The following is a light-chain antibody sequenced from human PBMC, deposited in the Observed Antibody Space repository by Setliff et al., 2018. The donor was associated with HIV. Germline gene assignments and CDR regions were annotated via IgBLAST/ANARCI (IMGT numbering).Light chain of an antibody. CDR3: SSYTTSNTVV. V-gene: IGLV2-14*01. CDR1: NNDVGGYNY. Sequence: QSALTQPASVSGSPGQSITISCSGTNNDVGGYNYVSWYQQHPGKAPKLLIYGVTDRPAGVSNRFSGSKSGRTASLTISGLQADDEAYYYCSSYTTSNTVVFGGGTKVTV. J-gene: IGLJ2*01. CDR2: GVT.